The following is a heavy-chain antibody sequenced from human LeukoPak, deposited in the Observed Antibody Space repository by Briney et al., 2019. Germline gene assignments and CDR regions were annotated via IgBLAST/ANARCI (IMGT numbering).Heavy chain of an antibody. V-gene: IGHV1-2*02. CDR2: INPNSGGT. CDR3: ARADYDILTGPKTHLYYFDY. CDR1: GYTFTGYY. D-gene: IGHD3-9*01. J-gene: IGHJ4*02. Sequence: ASVKVSCKASGYTFTGYYMHWVRQAPGQGLEWMGWINPNSGGTNYAQKFQGRVTMTRDTSISTAYMELSRLRSDDTAVYYCARADYDILTGPKTHLYYFDYWGQGTLVTVSS.